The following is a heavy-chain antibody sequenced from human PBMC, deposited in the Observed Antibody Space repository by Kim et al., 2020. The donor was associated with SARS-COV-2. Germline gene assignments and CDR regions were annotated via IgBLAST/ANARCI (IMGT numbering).Heavy chain of an antibody. D-gene: IGHD3-3*01. V-gene: IGHV3-33*01. CDR3: ARGESLITIFGVVISHDACDI. CDR1: GFTFSSYG. CDR2: IWYDGSNK. Sequence: GGSLRLSCAASGFTFSSYGMHWVRQAPGKGLEWVAVIWYDGSNKYYADSVKGRFTISRDNSKNTLYLQMNSLRAEDTAVYYCARGESLITIFGVVISHDACDIWGQGTMVTVSS. J-gene: IGHJ3*02.